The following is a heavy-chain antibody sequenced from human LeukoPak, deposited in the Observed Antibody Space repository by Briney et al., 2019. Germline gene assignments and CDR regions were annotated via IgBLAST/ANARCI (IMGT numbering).Heavy chain of an antibody. V-gene: IGHV3-23*01. CDR2: IGFGDDSA. CDR3: AKDPTSVGGRHDWLLDS. Sequence: PGGSLRLSCAASGFTFNSYAMSWVRQAPGMGLEWVSTIGFGDDSAYYADSVKGRFTISRDNSKNTLYLQMNYLRAEDTAVYYCAKDPTSVGGRHDWLLDSWGQGTLVTVSS. J-gene: IGHJ5*02. D-gene: IGHD3-9*01. CDR1: GFTFNSYA.